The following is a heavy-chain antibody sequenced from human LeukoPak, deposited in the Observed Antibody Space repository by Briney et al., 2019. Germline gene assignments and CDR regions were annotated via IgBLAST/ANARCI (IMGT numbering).Heavy chain of an antibody. V-gene: IGHV3-74*01. CDR3: ARAPSEVGGYYPEYFRH. CDR2: IKSDGKT. CDR1: GFTFSRYW. D-gene: IGHD3-22*01. Sequence: GGSLRLSCAASGFTFSRYWMHWVRQAPGKGLVWVSRIKSDGKTIYADSVKGRFTISRDNAKNTVSLQMDSLRAEDTGVYHCARAPSEVGGYYPEYFRHWGQGTLVTVSS. J-gene: IGHJ1*01.